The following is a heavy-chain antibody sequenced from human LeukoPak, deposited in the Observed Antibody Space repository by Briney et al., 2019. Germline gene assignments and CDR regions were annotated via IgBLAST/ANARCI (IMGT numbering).Heavy chain of an antibody. CDR3: ASRDHAAAGTDY. CDR1: GFTFNNYA. V-gene: IGHV3-30-3*01. J-gene: IGHJ4*02. Sequence: GSLRLSCAASGFTFNNYAIHWVRQAPGKGLGWVAVISHDGTNTNYADSVKGRFTISRDNSKNTLYLQMNSLRTEDTAVYYCASRDHAAAGTDYWGQGTLVTVSS. CDR2: ISHDGTNT. D-gene: IGHD6-13*01.